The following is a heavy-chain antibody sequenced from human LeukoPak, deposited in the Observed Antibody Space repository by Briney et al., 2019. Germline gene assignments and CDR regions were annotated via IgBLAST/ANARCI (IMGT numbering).Heavy chain of an antibody. V-gene: IGHV1-2*02. CDR2: INPNSGGT. D-gene: IGHD3-10*01. J-gene: IGHJ4*02. Sequence: ASVKVSCKASGYTFTGYYMHWVRQAPGQGLKWMGWINPNSGGTNYAQKFQGRVTMTRDTSISTAYMELSRLRSDDTAVYYCARDFRGNGPFDYWGQGTLVTVSS. CDR3: ARDFRGNGPFDY. CDR1: GYTFTGYY.